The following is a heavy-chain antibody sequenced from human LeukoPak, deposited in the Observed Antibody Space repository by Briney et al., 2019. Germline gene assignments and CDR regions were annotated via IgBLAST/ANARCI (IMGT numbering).Heavy chain of an antibody. CDR2: IYPGDSDT. D-gene: IGHD2-15*01. J-gene: IGHJ3*02. CDR3: ARLYCSGGSCYSHAFDI. V-gene: IGHV5-51*01. Sequence: GESLKISCKGSGYSFTSYWIGWVRQMPGKGLEWMGIIYPGDSDTRYSPSFQGQVTISADKSISTAYLQWSSLKASDTATYYCARLYCSGGSCYSHAFDIWGQGTMVTVSS. CDR1: GYSFTSYW.